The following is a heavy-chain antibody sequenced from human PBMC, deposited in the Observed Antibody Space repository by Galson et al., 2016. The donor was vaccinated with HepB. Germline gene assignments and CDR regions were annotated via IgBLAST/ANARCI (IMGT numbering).Heavy chain of an antibody. D-gene: IGHD3-10*01. Sequence: SLRLSCAASGFNFRSYSMNWVRQAPGKGLEWVSYISGDSSSIYYGDSVKGRFTISRDNAKNSLYLQINSLRDEDTAVYYCARVILGFGVPYGMDVWGQGTTVSVSS. J-gene: IGHJ6*02. CDR3: ARVILGFGVPYGMDV. CDR1: GFNFRSYS. CDR2: ISGDSSSI. V-gene: IGHV3-48*02.